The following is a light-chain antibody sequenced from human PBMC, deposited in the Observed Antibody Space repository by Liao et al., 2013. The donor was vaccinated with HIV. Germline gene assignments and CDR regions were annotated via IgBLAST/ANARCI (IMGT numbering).Light chain of an antibody. Sequence: SYELTQPPSVSVAPEETATITCGGDNIGRKTVHWYQQKPGQAPLLVIYYDTDRPSGVPERFSGSNSGNTATLTISRVEAGDEADYYCQVWDTSSAHQVFGGGTKLTVL. CDR3: QVWDTSSAHQV. J-gene: IGLJ3*02. CDR2: YDT. V-gene: IGLV3-21*04. CDR1: NIGRKT.